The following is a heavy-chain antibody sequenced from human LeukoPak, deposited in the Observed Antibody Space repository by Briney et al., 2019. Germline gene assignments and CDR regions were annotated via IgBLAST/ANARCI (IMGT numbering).Heavy chain of an antibody. CDR2: ISSSSSYI. CDR1: GFTFSSYS. D-gene: IGHD5-18*01. Sequence: GGSLRLSCAASGFTFSSYSMNWVRQAPGKGLEWVSSISSSSSYIYYADSVKGRFTISRDNAKNSLYLQMNSLRAEDTAVYYCARDGSYGYNRWFDPWGQGTLVTVSS. V-gene: IGHV3-21*01. CDR3: ARDGSYGYNRWFDP. J-gene: IGHJ5*02.